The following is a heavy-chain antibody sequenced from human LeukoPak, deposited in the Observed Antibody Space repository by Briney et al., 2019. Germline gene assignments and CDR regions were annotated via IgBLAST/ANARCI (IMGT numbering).Heavy chain of an antibody. CDR3: ARSGTEMIFGLVPPDY. Sequence: VASVKVSCKASGYTFTDYYIHWVRQAPGQGLEWMGWINPNGGGTYYLQKFQGRVTMTRDASISTVYMELSRLRSDDTAVYYCARSGTEMIFGLVPPDYWGQGTLVTVSS. D-gene: IGHD3/OR15-3a*01. CDR2: INPNGGGT. CDR1: GYTFTDYY. V-gene: IGHV1-2*02. J-gene: IGHJ4*02.